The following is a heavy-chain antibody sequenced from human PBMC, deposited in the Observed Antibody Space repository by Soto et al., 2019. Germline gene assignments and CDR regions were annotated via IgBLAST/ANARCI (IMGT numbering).Heavy chain of an antibody. CDR3: ATYNWDAPSYYGMDV. V-gene: IGHV1-3*01. D-gene: IGHD1-1*01. Sequence: ASVKVSCKASGYTLTSHDMHWARQAPGQRLEWMGWINGGNDNTEFSQKFQGRVTITRDTSASTVYMELSGLRSEDTAVYYCATYNWDAPSYYGMDVWGQGTTVTVSS. CDR1: GYTLTSHD. J-gene: IGHJ6*02. CDR2: INGGNDNT.